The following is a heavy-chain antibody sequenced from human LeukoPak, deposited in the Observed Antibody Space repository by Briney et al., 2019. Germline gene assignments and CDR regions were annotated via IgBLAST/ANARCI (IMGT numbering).Heavy chain of an antibody. CDR1: GFTFRNAW. CDR3: TTESYSGTYTLDY. CDR2: IKRKTDGGTT. V-gene: IGHV3-15*01. J-gene: IGHJ4*02. Sequence: SGGSLRLSCAASGFTFRNAWMSWVRQAPGKGLEWVGRIKRKTDGGTTDYAAPVKGRFTISRDDSRNTLYLQMNSLKIEDAAVYYCTTESYSGTYTLDYWGQGTLVTVSS. D-gene: IGHD1-26*01.